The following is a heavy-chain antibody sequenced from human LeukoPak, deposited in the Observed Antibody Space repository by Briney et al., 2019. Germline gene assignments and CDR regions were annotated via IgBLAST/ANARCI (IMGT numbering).Heavy chain of an antibody. D-gene: IGHD5-24*01. CDR3: ARVIGTDGYLYYFDY. J-gene: IGHJ4*02. Sequence: PGGSLSLSCAASGFTFSRHAMHWVRQAPGKGLEWVAVISHDGCNECYADSVKGRFTISRDNSKNTLYLQVNSLRGEDAAVYFCARVIGTDGYLYYFDYWGQGTLVTVPS. V-gene: IGHV3-30*04. CDR2: ISHDGCNE. CDR1: GFTFSRHA.